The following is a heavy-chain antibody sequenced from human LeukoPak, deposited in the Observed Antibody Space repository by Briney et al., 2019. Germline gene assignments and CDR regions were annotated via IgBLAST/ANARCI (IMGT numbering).Heavy chain of an antibody. CDR3: ARDPIAAAGIGDAFDI. D-gene: IGHD6-13*01. J-gene: IGHJ3*02. Sequence: GGSLRLSCAASGFTFSNYWMHWVRQAPGKGPVWVSRINTDGSITTYADSVKGRFSISRDNSKNTLYLQMNSLRAEDTAVYYCARDPIAAAGIGDAFDIWGQGTMVTVSS. CDR1: GFTFSNYW. V-gene: IGHV3-74*01. CDR2: INTDGSIT.